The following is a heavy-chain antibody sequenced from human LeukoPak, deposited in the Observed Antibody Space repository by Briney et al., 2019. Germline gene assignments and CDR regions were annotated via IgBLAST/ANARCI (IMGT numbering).Heavy chain of an antibody. D-gene: IGHD3-16*02. J-gene: IGHJ4*02. CDR3: ARYDYVWGSYRYRGEFDY. V-gene: IGHV3-48*03. CDR1: GFTFSSYE. Sequence: GGSLRLSCAASGFTFSSYEMNWVRQAPGKGLEWVSYISSSGSTIYYADSVKGRFTISRDNAKNSLYLQMNSLRAEDTAVYYCARYDYVWGSYRYRGEFDYWGQGTLVTVSS. CDR2: ISSSGSTI.